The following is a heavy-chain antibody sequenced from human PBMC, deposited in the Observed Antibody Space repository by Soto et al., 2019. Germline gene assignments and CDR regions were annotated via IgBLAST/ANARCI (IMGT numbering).Heavy chain of an antibody. CDR1: GFTFSSYV. CDR3: ARDAHPSGSSFLDH. V-gene: IGHV3-30-3*01. J-gene: IGHJ4*02. Sequence: QVQLVESGGGVVQPGRSLRLSCAASGFTFSSYVMHWVRQAPGKGLEWVAVISYDGSNKYYADSVKGRFTISRDNSKNTLYLQMNSLRAEDPAVYYCARDAHPSGSSFLDHWGQSTVITVSS. CDR2: ISYDGSNK. D-gene: IGHD1-26*01.